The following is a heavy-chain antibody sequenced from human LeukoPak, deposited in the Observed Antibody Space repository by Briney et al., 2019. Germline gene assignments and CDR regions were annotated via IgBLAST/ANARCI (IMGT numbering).Heavy chain of an antibody. D-gene: IGHD3-22*01. CDR3: AKGQNYYDGSGYYSTDY. J-gene: IGHJ4*02. CDR1: GFTFSSFG. V-gene: IGHV3-30*18. Sequence: GGPLRLSCAASGFTFSSFGVHCVRRSRGQGLEWVAVISSYGVNKYPADSVKRRFNISRDNSKNTLYLQMSSLRAADTAVYYCAKGQNYYDGSGYYSTDYWGQGTPVTVSS. CDR2: ISSYGVNK.